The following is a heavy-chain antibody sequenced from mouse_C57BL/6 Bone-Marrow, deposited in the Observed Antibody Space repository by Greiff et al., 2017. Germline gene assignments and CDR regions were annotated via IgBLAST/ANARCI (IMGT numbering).Heavy chain of an antibody. Sequence: EVQVVESGGDLVKPGGSLKLSCAASGFTFSSYGMSWVRQTPDKRLEWVATISSGGSYTYYPDSVKGRFTISRDNATNTLYLQLSSLKSEDTAMYYCARPYYYGSSLYFDYWGQGTTLTVSS. CDR2: ISSGGSYT. CDR3: ARPYYYGSSLYFDY. D-gene: IGHD1-1*01. J-gene: IGHJ2*01. CDR1: GFTFSSYG. V-gene: IGHV5-6*01.